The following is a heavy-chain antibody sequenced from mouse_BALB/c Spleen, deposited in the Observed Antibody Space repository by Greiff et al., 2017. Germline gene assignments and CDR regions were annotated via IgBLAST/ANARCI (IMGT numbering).Heavy chain of an antibody. D-gene: IGHD2-14*01. CDR3: ARGGYVYAMDY. CDR1: GYTFSSYW. Sequence: QVQLQQSGAELMKPGASVKISCKATGYTFSSYWIEWVKQRPGHGLEWIGEILPGSGSTNYNEKFKGKATFTATTSSNTAYMQLSSLTSEDSAVYYCARGGYVYAMDYWGQGTSVTVSS. J-gene: IGHJ4*01. V-gene: IGHV1-9*01. CDR2: ILPGSGST.